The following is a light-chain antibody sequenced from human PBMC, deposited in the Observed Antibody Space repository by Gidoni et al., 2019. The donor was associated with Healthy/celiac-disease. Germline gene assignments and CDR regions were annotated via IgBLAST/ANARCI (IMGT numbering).Light chain of an antibody. CDR1: SSDVGGYNY. CDR3: SSYTSSSTLVV. V-gene: IGLV2-14*01. Sequence: QSALTQPASVSGSPGQSITISCTGTSSDVGGYNYVSWYQQHPGKAPKLMIYEVSTRPSGVSKRFSGSKSGNTASLTISGLQAEDEADYYCSSYTSSSTLVVFGGGTKLTVL. CDR2: EVS. J-gene: IGLJ2*01.